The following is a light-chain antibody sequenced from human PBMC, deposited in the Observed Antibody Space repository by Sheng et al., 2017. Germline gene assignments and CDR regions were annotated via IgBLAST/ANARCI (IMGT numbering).Light chain of an antibody. V-gene: IGKV3-15*01. CDR3: QQYDNWPFT. CDR2: RAS. CDR1: QSVNSN. J-gene: IGKJ3*01. Sequence: EIVMTQSPPTLSVSPGERATLTCRASQSVNSNLAWYQQKPGQAPRLLIYRASTRATGVPATFSGSGSGTEFTLTIDRLQSEDFAIYYCQQYDNWPFTFGPGTKVDIK.